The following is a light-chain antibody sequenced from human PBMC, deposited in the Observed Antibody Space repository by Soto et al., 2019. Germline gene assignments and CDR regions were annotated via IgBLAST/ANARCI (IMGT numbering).Light chain of an antibody. CDR1: QSVSSSY. Sequence: EIVLTQSPGTLSLSPGERATLSCRASQSVSSSYLAWYQQKPGQAPRLLIYRTSNRATGIPDRFSGSGSGTDFTLTISRLEPEDFAVDWWQQYDSSPRTFGQGTKVEIK. CDR3: QQYDSSPRT. CDR2: RTS. J-gene: IGKJ1*01. V-gene: IGKV3-20*01.